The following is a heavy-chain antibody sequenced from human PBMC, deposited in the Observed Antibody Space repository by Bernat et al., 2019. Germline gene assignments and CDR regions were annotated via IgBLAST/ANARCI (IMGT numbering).Heavy chain of an antibody. V-gene: IGHV3-23*01. Sequence: EVQLLESGGGLVQPGGSLRLSCAAPGFTFSSYAMSWVRQAPGKGLEWVSAISGSGGSTYYADSVKGRFTISRDNSKNTLYLQMNSLRAEDTAVYYCAKDRTIFGVANWFDPWGQGTLVTVSS. CDR1: GFTFSSYA. CDR3: AKDRTIFGVANWFDP. J-gene: IGHJ5*02. D-gene: IGHD3-3*01. CDR2: ISGSGGST.